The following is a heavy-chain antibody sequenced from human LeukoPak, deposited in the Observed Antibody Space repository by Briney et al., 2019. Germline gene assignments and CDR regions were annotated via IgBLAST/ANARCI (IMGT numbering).Heavy chain of an antibody. J-gene: IGHJ4*02. D-gene: IGHD6-13*01. Sequence: SGGSLRLSCAASGFTFSSYAMHWVRQAPGKGLEWVAVISYDGSNKYYADSVKGRFTISRDNSKNTLYLQMNSLRAEDTAVYYCANQKAGYFDYWAREPWSPSPQ. CDR1: GFTFSSYA. CDR2: ISYDGSNK. V-gene: IGHV3-30-3*01. CDR3: ANQKAGYFDY.